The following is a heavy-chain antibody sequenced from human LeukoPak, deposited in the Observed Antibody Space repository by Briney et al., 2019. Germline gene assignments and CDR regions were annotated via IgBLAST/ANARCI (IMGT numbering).Heavy chain of an antibody. CDR3: ARDPGYCSSTSCLGLDAFDI. J-gene: IGHJ3*02. V-gene: IGHV1-69*15. D-gene: IGHD2-2*01. CDR2: IIPIFGTA. CDR1: GGTFSSYA. Sequence: SVKVSCKASGGTFSSYAISWVRQAPGQGLEWMGRIIPIFGTANYAQKFQGRVTITADESTSTAYMELSSLRSEDTAVYYCARDPGYCSSTSCLGLDAFDIWGQGTMVTVSS.